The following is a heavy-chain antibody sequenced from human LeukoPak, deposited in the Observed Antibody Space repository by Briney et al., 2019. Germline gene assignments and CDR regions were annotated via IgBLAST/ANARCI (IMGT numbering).Heavy chain of an antibody. CDR1: GFTFSSYA. V-gene: IGHV3-30*14. Sequence: PGGSLRLSCAASGFTFSSYAMHWVRQAPGKGLEWVAVISYDGSNKYYADSVKGRFTISRDNSKRTLYLQMSSLRAEDTAVYYCVKDLRGGGYYTSFDYWGQGTLVTVSS. CDR2: ISYDGSNK. CDR3: VKDLRGGGYYTSFDY. D-gene: IGHD3-10*01. J-gene: IGHJ4*02.